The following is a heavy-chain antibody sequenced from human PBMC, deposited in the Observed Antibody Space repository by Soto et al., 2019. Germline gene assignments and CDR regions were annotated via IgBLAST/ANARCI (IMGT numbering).Heavy chain of an antibody. CDR2: ISPDGSNN. Sequence: QVKLVESGGGVVQPGRSLRLSCAASGFTFSSYGMHWVRQAPGKGLGWVAVISPDGSNNDYADSVKGGFTISRDHSKNTLCLQMNSLRVEATALYYCPKPRSSLQWPPFDPWGHGTLVTVSS. V-gene: IGHV3-30*18. CDR1: GFTFSSYG. CDR3: PKPRSSLQWPPFDP. J-gene: IGHJ5*02. D-gene: IGHD6-19*01.